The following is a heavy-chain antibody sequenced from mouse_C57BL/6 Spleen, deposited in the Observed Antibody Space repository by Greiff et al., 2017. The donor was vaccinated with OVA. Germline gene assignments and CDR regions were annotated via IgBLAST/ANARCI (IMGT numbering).Heavy chain of an antibody. D-gene: IGHD1-1*01. Sequence: VQLQQSGAELVRPGASVKLSCTASGFNIKDYYMHWVKQRPEQGLEWIGRIDPEDGDPEYAPKFQGKATMTADTSSNTAYLQLSSLTCEATAVYYCKITAGVATDWYFEGWGTGTTVTVSS. CDR1: GFNIKDYY. V-gene: IGHV14-1*01. CDR2: IDPEDGDP. CDR3: KITAGVATDWYFEG. J-gene: IGHJ1*03.